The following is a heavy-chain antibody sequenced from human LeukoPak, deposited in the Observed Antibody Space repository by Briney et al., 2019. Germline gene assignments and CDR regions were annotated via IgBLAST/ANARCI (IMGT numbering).Heavy chain of an antibody. CDR2: VKSKADGETT. V-gene: IGHV3-15*01. J-gene: IGHJ4*02. CDR1: GXTFSNAW. CDR3: AKAAYSGYYFDY. Sequence: GGSLRLSCAASGXTFSNAWMNWVRQAPGKGLEWVGRVKSKADGETTSYAAPVKGRFTISRDDSRNTLYLQMNSLRAEDTAVYFCAKAAYSGYYFDYWGQGTLVTVSS. D-gene: IGHD1-26*01.